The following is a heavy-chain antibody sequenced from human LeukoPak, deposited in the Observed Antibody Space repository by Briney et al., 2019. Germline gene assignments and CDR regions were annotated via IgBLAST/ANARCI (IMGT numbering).Heavy chain of an antibody. V-gene: IGHV3-20*04. CDR2: INWNGGST. Sequence: AGSLTLSCAASGFTFDDYGMSWVRQAPGKGLEWVSGINWNGGSTGYADPVKGRFTISRDNAKNSLYLQMNSLRAEDTALYYCARLDQLREIYFDYWGQGTLVTVSS. D-gene: IGHD2-2*01. J-gene: IGHJ4*02. CDR1: GFTFDDYG. CDR3: ARLDQLREIYFDY.